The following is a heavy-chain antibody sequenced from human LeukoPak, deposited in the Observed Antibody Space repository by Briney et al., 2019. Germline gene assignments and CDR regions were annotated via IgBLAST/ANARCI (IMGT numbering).Heavy chain of an antibody. CDR3: AKDPDISTVTALSLDY. Sequence: TGGSLRLSCAASGFTFSSYAMSWVRQAPGKGLEWVSAISGSGGNTYYADSVKGRFTISRDNSKNTLDQQMNSLRAEDTAVYYCAKDPDISTVTALSLDYWGQGTLVTASS. V-gene: IGHV3-23*01. J-gene: IGHJ4*02. CDR1: GFTFSSYA. D-gene: IGHD4-17*01. CDR2: ISGSGGNT.